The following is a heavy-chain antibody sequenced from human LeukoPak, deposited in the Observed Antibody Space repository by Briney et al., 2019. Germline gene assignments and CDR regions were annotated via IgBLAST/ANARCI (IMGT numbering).Heavy chain of an antibody. Sequence: SETLSLTCTVSGGSISSYYWSWIRQPPGKGLEWIGYIYYSGSINYNPSLKSRVTISVDTSKNQFSLKLSSVTAADTAVYYCARGVGYSSSYDYWGQGTLVTVSS. CDR2: IYYSGSI. D-gene: IGHD6-13*01. CDR1: GGSISSYY. J-gene: IGHJ4*02. CDR3: ARGVGYSSSYDY. V-gene: IGHV4-59*01.